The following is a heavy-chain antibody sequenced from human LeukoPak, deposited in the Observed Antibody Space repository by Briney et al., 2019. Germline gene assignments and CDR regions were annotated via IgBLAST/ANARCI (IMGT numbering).Heavy chain of an antibody. CDR3: ARVATPDVSSPLDF. CDR1: GGSITGFF. D-gene: IGHD6-19*01. V-gene: IGHV4-4*07. Sequence: PSETLSLTCAVSGGSITGFFWTWIQQPAGEGLQYIGRIFSRGGANYNPSLQSRVAMSVDTSQNLFSLKLTSVTAADTAVYFCARVATPDVSSPLDFWGQGILVTVSS. CDR2: IFSRGGA. J-gene: IGHJ4*02.